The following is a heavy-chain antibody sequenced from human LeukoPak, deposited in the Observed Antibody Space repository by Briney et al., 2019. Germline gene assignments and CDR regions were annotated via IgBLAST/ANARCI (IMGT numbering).Heavy chain of an antibody. CDR1: RFTFSSYA. CDR3: AKLGGLVGY. J-gene: IGHJ4*02. CDR2: INSSGGRT. V-gene: IGHV3-23*01. Sequence: GGSLRLSCAASRFTFSSYAMSWVRQAPGKGLEWVSSINSSGGRTYYADSVKGRFTISRDNSKNTLYLQMNSLRAEDTAVYYCAKLGGLVGYWGQGTLVTVSS.